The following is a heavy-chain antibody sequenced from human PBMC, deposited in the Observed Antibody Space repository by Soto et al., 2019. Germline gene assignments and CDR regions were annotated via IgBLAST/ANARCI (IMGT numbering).Heavy chain of an antibody. CDR3: ARVLGGVDY. CDR1: GGSVSSGSYY. CDR2: IYYSGST. J-gene: IGHJ4*02. Sequence: ETLSLTCTVSGGSVSSGSYYWSWIRQPPGMGLEWIGYIYYSGSTNYNPSLKSRVTISVDTSKNQFSLKLSSVTAADTAVYYCARVLGGVDYWGQGTLVTVSS. V-gene: IGHV4-61*01. D-gene: IGHD2-15*01.